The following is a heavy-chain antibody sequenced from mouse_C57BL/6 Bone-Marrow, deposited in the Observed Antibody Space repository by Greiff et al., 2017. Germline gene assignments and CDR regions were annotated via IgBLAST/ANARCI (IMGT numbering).Heavy chain of an antibody. V-gene: IGHV1-61*01. D-gene: IGHD3-2*01. CDR2: IYPSDSET. CDR1: GYTFTSYW. Sequence: VQLQQPGAELVRPGSSVKLSCKASGYTFTSYWMDWVKQRPGQGLEWIGNIYPSDSETHYNQKFKDKATLTVDKSSSTAYMQLSSLTSEDSAVYYCARSDSRGAWFAYWGQGTLVTVSA. CDR3: ARSDSRGAWFAY. J-gene: IGHJ3*01.